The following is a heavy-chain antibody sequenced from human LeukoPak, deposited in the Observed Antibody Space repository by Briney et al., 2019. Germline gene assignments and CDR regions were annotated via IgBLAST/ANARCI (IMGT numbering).Heavy chain of an antibody. Sequence: GGSLRLSCAASGFTFSSYWKSWVRQAPGKGLEWVANIKQDGSEKYYVDSVEGRFTISRDNAKNSLYLQMNSLRAEDTAVYYCARDGPRAITMIVVVSMDVWGQGTTVTVSS. CDR2: IKQDGSEK. D-gene: IGHD3-22*01. J-gene: IGHJ6*01. CDR3: ARDGPRAITMIVVVSMDV. CDR1: GFTFSSYW. V-gene: IGHV3-7*01.